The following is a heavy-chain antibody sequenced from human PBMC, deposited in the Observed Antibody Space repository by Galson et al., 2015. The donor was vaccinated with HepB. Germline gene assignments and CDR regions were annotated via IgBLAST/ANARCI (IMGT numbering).Heavy chain of an antibody. CDR2: IYYNGDT. Sequence: ETLSLTCSVSQGSINDYYWSWIRQSPGNRLEWIGYIYYNGDTTYNPSLGYRVGMSVDRSINQVSLWLTPVTAADTAVYYCVRHPGRGSVGYAFDLWGQGTLVTVSA. V-gene: IGHV4-59*08. D-gene: IGHD5-12*01. J-gene: IGHJ4*02. CDR3: VRHPGRGSVGYAFDL. CDR1: QGSINDYY.